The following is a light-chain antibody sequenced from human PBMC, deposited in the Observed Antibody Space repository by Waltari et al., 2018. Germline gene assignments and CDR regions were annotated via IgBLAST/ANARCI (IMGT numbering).Light chain of an antibody. V-gene: IGKV1-5*03. CDR1: QDLHIY. J-gene: IGKJ2*01. Sequence: DVQMTQSPSILSASVGDSVTITCRASQDLHIYLAWYQHKPGTAPKLLIHKGSTLEGGVPSRFSGSGSGTEFFFTINGLQPDDFATYYCQQYGYYPHTFGPGTKLEIK. CDR3: QQYGYYPHT. CDR2: KGS.